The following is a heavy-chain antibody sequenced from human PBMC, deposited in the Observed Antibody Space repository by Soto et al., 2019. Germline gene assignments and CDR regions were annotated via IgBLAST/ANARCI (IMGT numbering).Heavy chain of an antibody. D-gene: IGHD1-26*01. CDR2: IDARSNYI. CDR3: VRENEMAGATSAFEY. Sequence: GGSLRLSCEASGFRFNSYSMNWVRQAPQKGLGWVSLIDARSNYIYYADSVKGRFTISRDNARNSLYLQMDSLRVEDTAVYYCVRENEMAGATSAFEYWGQGTPVTVSS. J-gene: IGHJ4*02. CDR1: GFRFNSYS. V-gene: IGHV3-21*06.